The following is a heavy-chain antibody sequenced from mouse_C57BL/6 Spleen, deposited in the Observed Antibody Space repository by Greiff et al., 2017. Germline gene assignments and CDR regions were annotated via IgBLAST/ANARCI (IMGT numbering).Heavy chain of an antibody. CDR3: ARDGGYDGYYEGAMDY. CDR1: GFTFSDYY. J-gene: IGHJ4*01. V-gene: IGHV5-16*01. Sequence: EVQRVESEGGLVQPGSSMKLSCTASGFTFSDYYMAWVRQVPEKGLEWVANINYDGSSTYYLDSLKSRFIISRDNAKNILYLQMSSLKSEDTATYYCARDGGYDGYYEGAMDYWGQGTSVTVSS. CDR2: INYDGSST. D-gene: IGHD2-3*01.